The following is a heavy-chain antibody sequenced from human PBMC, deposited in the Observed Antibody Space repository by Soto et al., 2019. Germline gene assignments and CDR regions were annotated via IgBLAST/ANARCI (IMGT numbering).Heavy chain of an antibody. CDR2: IHHSGFT. CDR3: ARQGFGQLHGLVDV. CDR1: GGSITSHY. D-gene: IGHD3-10*01. J-gene: IGHJ6*02. Sequence: QVQLQESGPGLVKPSETLSLTCSVSGGSITSHYCSWFRQPPGKGLEWIGYIHHSGFTSYNPSLKNRVTRSEDTSKNQFSLNVCSVTASDTALYYCARQGFGQLHGLVDVWGPGTTVTVSS. V-gene: IGHV4-59*08.